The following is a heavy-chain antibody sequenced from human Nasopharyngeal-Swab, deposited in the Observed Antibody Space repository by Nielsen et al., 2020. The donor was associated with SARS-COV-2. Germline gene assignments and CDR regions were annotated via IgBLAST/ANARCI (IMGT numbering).Heavy chain of an antibody. CDR1: GGSFTGFY. CDR3: ARGYGSFPYYFDH. J-gene: IGHJ4*02. V-gene: IGHV4-34*01. D-gene: IGHD1-26*01. Sequence: SETLSLTCSVSGGSFTGFYWNWIRQPPGKGLEWIGTVYYSGSTYYNPSLKSRVTISVDTSKNQFSLKLNSVTATDTAVYYCARGYGSFPYYFDHWGQGTLVTVSS. CDR2: VYYSGST.